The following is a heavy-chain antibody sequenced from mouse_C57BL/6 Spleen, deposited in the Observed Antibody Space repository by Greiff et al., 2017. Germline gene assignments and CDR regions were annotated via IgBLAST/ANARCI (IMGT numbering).Heavy chain of an antibody. J-gene: IGHJ4*01. CDR2: INPNNGGT. CDR3: AYYYGSSYGMDY. CDR1: GYTFTDYY. Sequence: EVKLQQSGPELVKPGASVKISCKASGYTFTDYYMNWVKQSHGKSLEWIGDINPNNGGTSYNQKFKGKATLTVDKSSSTAYMELRSLTSEDSAVYYCAYYYGSSYGMDYWGQGTSVTVSS. V-gene: IGHV1-26*01. D-gene: IGHD1-1*01.